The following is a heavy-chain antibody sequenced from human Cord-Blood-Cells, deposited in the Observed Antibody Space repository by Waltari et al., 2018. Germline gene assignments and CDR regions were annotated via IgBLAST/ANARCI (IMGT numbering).Heavy chain of an antibody. CDR3: ARVIYGSGSYSDWFDP. D-gene: IGHD3-10*01. CDR1: GGSFSGYY. J-gene: IGHJ5*02. Sequence: QVQLQQWGAGLLKPSEPLSLTCAVYGGSFSGYYWSWIRQPPGKGLEWIGEINHSGSTNYNPSLKRRVTISVDTSKNQFSLKLSSVTAADTAVYYCARVIYGSGSYSDWFDPWGQGTLVTVSS. CDR2: INHSGST. V-gene: IGHV4-34*01.